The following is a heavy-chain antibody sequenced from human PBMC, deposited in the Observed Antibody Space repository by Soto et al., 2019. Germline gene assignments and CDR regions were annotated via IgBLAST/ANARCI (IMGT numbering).Heavy chain of an antibody. CDR2: MNPNSGNT. CDR1: GYTFTSYD. V-gene: IGHV1-8*01. D-gene: IGHD2-15*01. CDR3: ARASGGNHRDAFDI. Sequence: GASVKVSCKASGYTFTSYDINWLRQATGQGLEWMGWMNPNSGNTGYAQRFQGRVTMTRNTSISTAYMELSSLRSEDTAVYYCARASGGNHRDAFDIWGQGTMVTVSS. J-gene: IGHJ3*02.